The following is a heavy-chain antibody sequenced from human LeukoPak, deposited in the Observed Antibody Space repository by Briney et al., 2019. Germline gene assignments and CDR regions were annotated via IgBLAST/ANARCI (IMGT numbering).Heavy chain of an antibody. D-gene: IGHD1-14*01. V-gene: IGHV1-69*13. CDR1: GCTFSRHS. Sequence: SLKVSCKASGCTFSRHSISWVRQSPGQGLEWMGGITPMFGTSNYAQKFQGRVTITADESTSTAYMELSSLRSEDTAVYYCARDSSEFRSLLFHWGQGTLVTVSS. CDR2: ITPMFGTS. J-gene: IGHJ1*01. CDR3: ARDSSEFRSLLFH.